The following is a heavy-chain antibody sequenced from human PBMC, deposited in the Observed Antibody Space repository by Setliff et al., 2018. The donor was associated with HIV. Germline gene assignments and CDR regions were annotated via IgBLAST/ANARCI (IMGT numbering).Heavy chain of an antibody. V-gene: IGHV4-31*03. CDR1: GGSISSGGYY. D-gene: IGHD3-10*01. Sequence: PSETLSLTCTVSGGSISSGGYYWSWIRQHPGKGLEWIGYIYYSGSTYYNPSLKSRVTISVDTSKNQFSLRLRSVTAADTAVYYCARTSGSDRLNWFDPWGQGTPVTVSS. CDR2: IYYSGST. J-gene: IGHJ5*02. CDR3: ARTSGSDRLNWFDP.